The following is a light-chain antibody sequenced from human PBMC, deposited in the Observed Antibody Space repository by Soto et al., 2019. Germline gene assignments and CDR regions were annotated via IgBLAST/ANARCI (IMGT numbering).Light chain of an antibody. CDR3: AAWDDSLSGPWV. V-gene: IGLV1-47*01. J-gene: IGLJ3*02. Sequence: QSVLTQPPSASGTPGQRVTISCSGSSSNIGSNYVYWYQQLPGTDPKLLIYRNNQRPSGVPERFSASKSGTSASLAISGLRSEDEADYYCAAWDDSLSGPWVFGGGTKLTVL. CDR1: SSNIGSNY. CDR2: RNN.